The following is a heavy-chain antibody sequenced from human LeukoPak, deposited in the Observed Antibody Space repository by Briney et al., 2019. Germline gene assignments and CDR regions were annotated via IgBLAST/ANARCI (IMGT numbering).Heavy chain of an antibody. CDR1: GYTFTSYG. J-gene: IGHJ3*02. CDR2: ICAYNGNT. CDR3: ARGALIYDILTGSGSSDAFDI. D-gene: IGHD3-9*01. V-gene: IGHV1-18*04. Sequence: AAVKVSCKHSGYTFTSYGISWVRQAPGQGLEWMGWICAYNGNTNYAQKLQGRVTMTTDTSTSTAYMELRSLRSDDTAVYYCARGALIYDILTGSGSSDAFDIWGQGTMVTVSS.